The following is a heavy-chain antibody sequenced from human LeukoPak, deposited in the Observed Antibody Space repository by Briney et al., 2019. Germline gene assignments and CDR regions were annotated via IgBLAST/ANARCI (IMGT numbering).Heavy chain of an antibody. CDR2: IKQDGGEK. D-gene: IGHD2-2*01. J-gene: IGHJ3*02. CDR3: AKFNTSPGHALDI. CDR1: GFTISNYW. Sequence: GGSLRLSCAASGFTISNYWMTWVRQAPGKGLEWVANIKQDGGEKYYADSVKGRFTISRDNAENSLHLQVNSLRADDTAVYYCAKFNTSPGHALDIWGPGTMVSVSS. V-gene: IGHV3-7*01.